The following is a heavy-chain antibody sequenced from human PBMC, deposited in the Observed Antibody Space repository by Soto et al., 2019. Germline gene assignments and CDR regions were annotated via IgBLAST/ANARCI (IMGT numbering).Heavy chain of an antibody. CDR1: GDSISSDKW. CDR3: ARGGDWQFDY. D-gene: IGHD2-21*02. V-gene: IGHV4-4*02. J-gene: IGHJ4*02. Sequence: QVQLQESGPGLVKPSGTLSLTCAVSGDSISSDKWWSWVRQPPGKGLGWIGEIHHSGRTNYNPSLKSRVTILVEKSKNQVSLELSSMTAADTAVYYCARGGDWQFDYWGQGTLVTVSS. CDR2: IHHSGRT.